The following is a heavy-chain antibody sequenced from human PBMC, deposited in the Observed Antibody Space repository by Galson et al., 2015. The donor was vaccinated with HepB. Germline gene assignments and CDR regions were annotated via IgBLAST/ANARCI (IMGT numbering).Heavy chain of an antibody. V-gene: IGHV3-23*01. CDR2: ISGSGAST. D-gene: IGHD3-16*02. CDR1: GFTFSSYA. Sequence: SLRLSCAASGFTFSSYAMSWVRQAPGKGLEWVSAISGSGASTYYAGSVEGRFTISRDNSKNTLSLQMNSLRAEDTAVYYCTKDHHKYRAFNWYFDLWGRGSLVTVSS. CDR3: TKDHHKYRAFNWYFDL. J-gene: IGHJ2*01.